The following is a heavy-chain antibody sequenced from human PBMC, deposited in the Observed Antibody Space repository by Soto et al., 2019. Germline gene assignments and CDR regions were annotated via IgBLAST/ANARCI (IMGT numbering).Heavy chain of an antibody. CDR3: ARVPDR. Sequence: SATLSLTCTVHGPSIISYSWTWIRQPPGKELEWIGYIYSSGSTNYNPSLKSRVTISVDTSKNQFSLKLTSVTAADTAVYYCARVPDRWGQGTLVTVSS. V-gene: IGHV4-59*07. CDR2: IYSSGST. J-gene: IGHJ5*02. CDR1: GPSIISYS. D-gene: IGHD2-2*01.